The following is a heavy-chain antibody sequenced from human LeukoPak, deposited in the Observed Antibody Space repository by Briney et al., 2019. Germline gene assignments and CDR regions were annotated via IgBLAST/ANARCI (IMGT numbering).Heavy chain of an antibody. CDR1: GGSISSYY. V-gene: IGHV4-59*01. D-gene: IGHD3-10*01. CDR2: IYYSGST. Sequence: ASETLSLTCTVSGGSISSYYWSWIRQPPGKGLEWIGYIYYSGSTNYNPSLKSRVTISVDTSKNQFSLKLSSVTAADTAVYYCARVTGSKDFDGFDFDIWGQGTMVTVSS. CDR3: ARVTGSKDFDGFDFDI. J-gene: IGHJ3*02.